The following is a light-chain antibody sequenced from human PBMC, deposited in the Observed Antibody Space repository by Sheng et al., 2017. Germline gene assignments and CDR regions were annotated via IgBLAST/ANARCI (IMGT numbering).Light chain of an antibody. CDR2: EDN. V-gene: IGLV2-23*02. CDR3: CSYAGSGTFEV. Sequence: QSALTQPASVSGSPGQSITISCTGTSSDVGGYNLVSWYQQHPGKAPKNMIYEDNKRPSGVSNRFSGSKSGNTASLTISGLQAEDESDYYCCSYAGSGTFEVFGSGTKVTVL. CDR1: SSDVGGYNL. J-gene: IGLJ1*01.